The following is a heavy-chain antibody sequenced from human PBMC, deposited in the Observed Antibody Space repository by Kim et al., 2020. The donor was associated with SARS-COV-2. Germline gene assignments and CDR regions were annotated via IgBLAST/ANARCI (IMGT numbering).Heavy chain of an antibody. V-gene: IGHV1-46*01. D-gene: IGHD5-12*01. CDR3: ARDRDLIVATSRGLDV. J-gene: IGHJ6*02. Sequence: KFKGRFTLTRDTSTSTVYMELRSLGSEDTAVYYCARDRDLIVATSRGLDVWGQGTMVTVSS.